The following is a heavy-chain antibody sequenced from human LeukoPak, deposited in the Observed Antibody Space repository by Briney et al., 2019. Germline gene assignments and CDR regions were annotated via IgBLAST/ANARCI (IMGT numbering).Heavy chain of an antibody. CDR2: ISNRDRT. CDR3: AKGREVNWQSPGTFDY. V-gene: IGHV3-23*01. CDR1: GFTFSSYA. Sequence: GGSLRLSCAASGFTFSSYAISWVRQAPGKGLEWVSAISNRDRTYYTDSVKGRFTISRDNSKNTLYLQLNSLRAEDTGVYYCAKGREVNWQSPGTFDYWGQGTLVTVSS. J-gene: IGHJ4*02. D-gene: IGHD1-1*01.